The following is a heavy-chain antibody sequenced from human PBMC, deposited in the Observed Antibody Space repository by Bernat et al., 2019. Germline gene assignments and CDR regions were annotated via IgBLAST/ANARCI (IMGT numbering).Heavy chain of an antibody. V-gene: IGHV1-2*04. D-gene: IGHD3-22*01. Sequence: QVQLVQSGAEVRKPGASVKVSCKASGYSFTGYYIHWVRQAPGQGLEWMGWINTRNGGTNYAQMFQGWVTMTRDTPISTAYMELDRLRSDDTAVYYCARVRYYERGGYDFDLWGQGTLVTVSS. CDR3: ARVRYYERGGYDFDL. J-gene: IGHJ4*02. CDR1: GYSFTGYY. CDR2: INTRNGGT.